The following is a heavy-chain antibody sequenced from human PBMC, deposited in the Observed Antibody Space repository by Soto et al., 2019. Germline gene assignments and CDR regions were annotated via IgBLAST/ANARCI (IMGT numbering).Heavy chain of an antibody. CDR2: INPIFGTT. Sequence: QEQLVQSGAEVKKPGSSVKVSCKASGGTFSTHAITWVRQAPGQGLEWMGGINPIFGTTNYAQKFQGRLTITADKSTTTAYMELSSLRSDDTAVYYCARSYSFGGVISPTFVYWGQGTLVTVSS. CDR3: ARSYSFGGVISPTFVY. D-gene: IGHD3-16*02. V-gene: IGHV1-69*06. J-gene: IGHJ4*02. CDR1: GGTFSTHA.